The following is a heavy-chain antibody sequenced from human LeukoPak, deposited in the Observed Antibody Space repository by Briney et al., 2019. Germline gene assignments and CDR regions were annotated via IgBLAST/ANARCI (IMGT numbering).Heavy chain of an antibody. J-gene: IGHJ6*03. Sequence: ASVKVSCKASGYTFTSYGISWVRQAPGQGLEWMGWISAYNGNTNYAQKLQGRVTITADESTSTAYMELSSLRSEDTAVYYCARAAVATIWRDYYYYMDVWGKGTTVTISS. V-gene: IGHV1-18*01. CDR1: GYTFTSYG. D-gene: IGHD5-24*01. CDR2: ISAYNGNT. CDR3: ARAAVATIWRDYYYYMDV.